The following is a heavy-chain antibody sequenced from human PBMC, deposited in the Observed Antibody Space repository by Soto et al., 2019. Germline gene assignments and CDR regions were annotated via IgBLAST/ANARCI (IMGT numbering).Heavy chain of an antibody. Sequence: SETLSLTCTVSGGSISSYYWSWIRQPAGKGLEWIGYIYYSGSTNYNPSLKSRVTISVDTSKNQFSLELSSVTAADTAVYYCAADPSGGSRGNAFEPWGHGTLLTVSS. CDR1: GGSISSYY. V-gene: IGHV4-59*01. J-gene: IGHJ5*02. CDR3: AADPSGGSRGNAFEP. CDR2: IYYSGST. D-gene: IGHD2-15*01.